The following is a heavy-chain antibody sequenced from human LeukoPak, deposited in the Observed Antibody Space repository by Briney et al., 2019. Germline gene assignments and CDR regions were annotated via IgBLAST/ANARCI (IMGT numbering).Heavy chain of an antibody. Sequence: ASVKVSCKASGYTFTSYYMHWVRQAPGQRLEWMGWINAGNGNTKYSQKFQGRVTITRDTSASTAYMELTSLRFEDTAVYYCARVAAAGKELDYWGQGTLLTVSS. CDR2: INAGNGNT. CDR1: GYTFTSYY. D-gene: IGHD6-13*01. CDR3: ARVAAAGKELDY. J-gene: IGHJ4*02. V-gene: IGHV1-3*01.